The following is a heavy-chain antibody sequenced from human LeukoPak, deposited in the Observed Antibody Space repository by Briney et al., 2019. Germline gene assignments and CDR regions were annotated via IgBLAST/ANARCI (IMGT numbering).Heavy chain of an antibody. J-gene: IGHJ4*02. CDR2: ISYDGSNK. D-gene: IGHD6-19*01. CDR1: GFTFSSYG. CDR3: AKVRAGIAVAGPFDY. V-gene: IGHV3-30*18. Sequence: PGRSLRPSCAASGFTFSSYGMHWVRQAPGKGLEWVAVISYDGSNKYYADSVKGRFTISRDNSKNTLYLQMNSPRAEDTAVYYCAKVRAGIAVAGPFDYWGQGTLVTVSS.